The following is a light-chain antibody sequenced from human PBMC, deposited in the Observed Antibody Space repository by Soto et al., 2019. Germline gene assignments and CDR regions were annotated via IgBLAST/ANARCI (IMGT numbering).Light chain of an antibody. CDR3: LVSYSGVRLV. Sequence: QAVVTQEPSLTVSPGGTVTLTCGSSTGAVTGSHYPYWFQQKPGQAPRTLIYDTANRFPWTPTRFSGSLLGGKAALTLSGAQAEDEAGYYCLVSYSGVRLVFGGGTKLTVL. CDR1: TGAVTGSHY. V-gene: IGLV7-46*01. CDR2: DTA. J-gene: IGLJ2*01.